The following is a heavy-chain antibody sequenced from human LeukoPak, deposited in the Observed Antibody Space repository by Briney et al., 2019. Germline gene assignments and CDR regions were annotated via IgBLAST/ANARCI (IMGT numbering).Heavy chain of an antibody. Sequence: ASVKVSCKTFGYTFNTFDINWVRQATGQGLEWMGWISPDSGDTGYAQKFQGRVTITRNTSTATAYMELSSPRSDDTAVYFCARESSYCNSTKCYASGFDPWGQGTLVTVSS. D-gene: IGHD2-2*01. CDR1: GYTFNTFD. CDR3: ARESSYCNSTKCYASGFDP. V-gene: IGHV1-8*03. CDR2: ISPDSGDT. J-gene: IGHJ5*02.